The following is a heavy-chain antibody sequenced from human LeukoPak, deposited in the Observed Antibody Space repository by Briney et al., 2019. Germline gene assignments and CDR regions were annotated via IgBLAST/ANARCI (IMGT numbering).Heavy chain of an antibody. J-gene: IGHJ4*02. CDR1: GFTFSSYA. CDR2: ISGSGGST. CDR3: AQNLFFGSYRPGNYFDY. Sequence: GGSLRLSCAASGFTFSSYAMSWVRQAPGKGLEWVSAISGSGGSTYYADSVKGRFTISRDNSKNTLYLQMNSLRAADTAVYYCAQNLFFGSYRPGNYFDYWGQGTLVTVSS. D-gene: IGHD1-26*01. V-gene: IGHV3-23*01.